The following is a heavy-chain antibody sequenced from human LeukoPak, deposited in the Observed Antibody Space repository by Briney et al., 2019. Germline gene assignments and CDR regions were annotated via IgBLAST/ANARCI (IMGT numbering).Heavy chain of an antibody. D-gene: IGHD4-17*01. J-gene: IGHJ5*02. CDR3: ARNTRSYGDYWFDP. CDR2: IDWDDDK. V-gene: IGHV2-70*11. CDR1: GFSLSTSGMC. Sequence: ASGPTLVNPTQTLTLTCTFSGFSLSTSGMCVSWIRQPPGKALEWLARIDWDDDKYYSTSLKTRLTISKDTSKNQVVLTMTNMDPVDTATYYCARNTRSYGDYWFDPWGQGTLVTVSS.